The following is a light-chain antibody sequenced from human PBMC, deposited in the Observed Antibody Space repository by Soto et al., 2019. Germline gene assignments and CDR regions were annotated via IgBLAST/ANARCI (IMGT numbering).Light chain of an antibody. CDR3: QQSYSTLVT. CDR1: QSISSY. Sequence: DIQMTQSPSSLSASVGDRVTITCRASQSISSYLNWYQQKPGKAPKLLIYAASSLQSGVPSRFSGSGSGTDFALTISSLQPGDFATYYCQQSYSTLVTFGQGTKVEIK. J-gene: IGKJ1*01. V-gene: IGKV1-39*01. CDR2: AAS.